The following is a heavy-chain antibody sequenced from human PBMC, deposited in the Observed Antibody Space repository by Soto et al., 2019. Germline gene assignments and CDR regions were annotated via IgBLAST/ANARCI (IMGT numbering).Heavy chain of an antibody. D-gene: IGHD7-27*01. J-gene: IGHJ6*02. CDR1: GFTFNSFG. CDR3: AKDVYMGINPRDHYYGMDV. CDR2: ISYDGSTK. Sequence: QVQLVESGGGVVQPGRSLRLSCAVSGFTFNSFGMNWVRQAPAKGLEWVAVISYDGSTKYHADSVKGRFIISRDNSKNTLYLKRNSLRAEDTAVYYCAKDVYMGINPRDHYYGMDVWGQGNTVTVSS. V-gene: IGHV3-30*18.